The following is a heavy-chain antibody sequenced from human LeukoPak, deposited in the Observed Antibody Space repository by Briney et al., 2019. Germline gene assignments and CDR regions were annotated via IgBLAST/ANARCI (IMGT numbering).Heavy chain of an antibody. CDR2: IYYSGST. CDR1: GVSVSDYY. J-gene: IGHJ4*02. Sequence: PSETLSLTHTISGVSVSDYYWRWLRQPPGKGLEWLGCIYYSGSTNYNPSLKSRATISVDTSKNQFSLKLSSVTAADTAVYYCASRSSYGDYSYWGQGTLVTVSS. CDR3: ASRSSYGDYSY. D-gene: IGHD4-17*01. V-gene: IGHV4-59*02.